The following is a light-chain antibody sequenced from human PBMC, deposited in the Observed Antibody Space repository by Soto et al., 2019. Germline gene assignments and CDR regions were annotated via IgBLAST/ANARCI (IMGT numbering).Light chain of an antibody. CDR1: QSISNG. CDR3: QKYNRYS. V-gene: IGKV1-5*02. CDR2: HXS. J-gene: IGKJ1*01. Sequence: FRSSQSISNGLTWYKKKPGTSPKILIEHXSTLERGVQSRFRGSGAGTEFNLTISRVQPDDFATYYCQKYNRYSFGQGTKVDIK.